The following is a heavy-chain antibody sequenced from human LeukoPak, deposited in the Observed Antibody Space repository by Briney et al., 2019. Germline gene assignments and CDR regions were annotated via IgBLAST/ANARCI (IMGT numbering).Heavy chain of an antibody. V-gene: IGHV3-48*03. J-gene: IGHJ4*02. D-gene: IGHD1-26*01. CDR2: ISSSGSTI. CDR3: ARDRSGSSPFDY. CDR1: GFTFSSYE. Sequence: GGSLRLPCAASGFTFSSYEMNWVRQAPGKGLEWVSYISSSGSTIYYADSVKGRFTISRDNAKNSLYPQMNSLRAEDTAVYYCARDRSGSSPFDYWGQGTLVTVSS.